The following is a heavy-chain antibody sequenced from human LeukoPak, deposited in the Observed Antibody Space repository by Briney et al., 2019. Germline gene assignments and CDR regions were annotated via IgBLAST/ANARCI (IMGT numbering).Heavy chain of an antibody. D-gene: IGHD2-15*01. Sequence: SDTLSRTCTVSADSISSYYWSWIRQPPGKGLEWIGYIYYSGSTNYNPSLDSRVTISVDTSKNQVSLKLTSVTAADTAVYYCARDQAYSAYYYDGMDVWGQGIPVTVSS. CDR2: IYYSGST. CDR3: ARDQAYSAYYYDGMDV. CDR1: ADSISSYY. J-gene: IGHJ6*02. V-gene: IGHV4-59*01.